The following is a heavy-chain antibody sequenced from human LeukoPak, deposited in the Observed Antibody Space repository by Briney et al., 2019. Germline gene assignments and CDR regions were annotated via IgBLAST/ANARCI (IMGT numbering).Heavy chain of an antibody. CDR2: ISYDGSNK. CDR3: ASGYDILTLDY. V-gene: IGHV3-30-3*01. Sequence: GGSLRLSCAASGFTFSGYAMHWVRQAPGKGLEWVAVISYDGSNKYYADSVKGRFTISRDNSKNTLYLQMNSLRAEDTAVYYCASGYDILTLDYWGQGTLVTVSS. D-gene: IGHD3-9*01. J-gene: IGHJ4*02. CDR1: GFTFSGYA.